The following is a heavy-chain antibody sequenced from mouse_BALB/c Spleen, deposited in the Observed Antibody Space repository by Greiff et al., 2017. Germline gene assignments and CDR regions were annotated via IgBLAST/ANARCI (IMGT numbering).Heavy chain of an antibody. Sequence: QVQLQQPGAELVKPGASVKLSCKASGYTFTSYWMHWVKQRPGQGLEWIGEINPSNGRTNYNEKFKSKATLTVDKSSSTAYMQLSSLTSEDSAVYYCAQYYYGSSRYFDVWGAGTTVTVSS. CDR3: AQYYYGSSRYFDV. V-gene: IGHV1S81*02. J-gene: IGHJ1*01. CDR2: INPSNGRT. CDR1: GYTFTSYW. D-gene: IGHD1-1*01.